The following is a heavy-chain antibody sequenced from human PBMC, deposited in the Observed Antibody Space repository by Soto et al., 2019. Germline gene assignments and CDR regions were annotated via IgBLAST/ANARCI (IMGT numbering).Heavy chain of an antibody. V-gene: IGHV3-21*01. CDR2: ISSSSSYI. J-gene: IGHJ4*02. Sequence: GGSLRLSCAASGFTFSSYSMNWVRQAPGKGLEWVSSISSSSSYIYYADSVKGRFTISRDNAKNSLYLQMNSLRAEDTAVYYCARDGIVVVPAAIDFDYWGQGTLVTVSS. D-gene: IGHD2-2*01. CDR1: GFTFSSYS. CDR3: ARDGIVVVPAAIDFDY.